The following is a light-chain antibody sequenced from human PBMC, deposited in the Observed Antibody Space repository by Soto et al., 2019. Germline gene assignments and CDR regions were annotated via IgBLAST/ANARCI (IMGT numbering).Light chain of an antibody. V-gene: IGKV3-11*01. J-gene: IGKJ5*01. Sequence: EIVMTQSPATLSVSPGERATLSCRASQSILTNLAWYQQKPGQAPRLLIYGASNRATGIPARFSGSGSGTDFTLTISSLEPEDFAVYYCQQRSNWPPITFGQGTRLEIK. CDR3: QQRSNWPPIT. CDR2: GAS. CDR1: QSILTN.